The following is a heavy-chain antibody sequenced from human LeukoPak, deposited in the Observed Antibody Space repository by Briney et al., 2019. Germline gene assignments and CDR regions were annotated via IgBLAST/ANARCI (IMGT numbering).Heavy chain of an antibody. Sequence: TGGSLRLSCAASGFTFSSYAMCGVRQAPGKGLEWVSAIRGSGGSTYYADSVKGRFTISGDNSKNTLYLQMNSLRAEDTAVYYCATDHFYDSSGYDYWGQGTLVTVCS. CDR3: ATDHFYDSSGYDY. J-gene: IGHJ4*02. CDR1: GFTFSSYA. D-gene: IGHD3-22*01. V-gene: IGHV3-23*01. CDR2: IRGSGGST.